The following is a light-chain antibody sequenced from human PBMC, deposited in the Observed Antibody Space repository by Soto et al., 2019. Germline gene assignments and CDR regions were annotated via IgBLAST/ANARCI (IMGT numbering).Light chain of an antibody. J-gene: IGKJ2*01. CDR1: EDINSR. V-gene: IGKV1-12*01. CDR2: AAF. Sequence: DIQVTQSPSSVSASVGDRVTISCRASEDINSRLAWYQQKPGNAPKLLIYAAFILQSGVPSRFSGYGSGTEFTLTISNLQPDDFATYYCQQYDTHISKTFGQGTKVDIK. CDR3: QQYDTHISKT.